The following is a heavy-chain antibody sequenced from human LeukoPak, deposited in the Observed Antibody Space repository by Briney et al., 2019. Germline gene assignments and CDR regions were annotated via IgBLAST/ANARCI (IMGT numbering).Heavy chain of an antibody. D-gene: IGHD1-26*01. CDR2: INAGNGNT. CDR1: GYTFTSYA. Sequence: GASVKVSCKASGYTFTSYAMHWVRQAPGQRLEWMGWINAGNGNTKYSQKFQGRVTITRDTSASTAYMELSSLRSEDTAVYYCARDHAIEANIDYWGQGTLVTVSS. J-gene: IGHJ4*02. V-gene: IGHV1-3*01. CDR3: ARDHAIEANIDY.